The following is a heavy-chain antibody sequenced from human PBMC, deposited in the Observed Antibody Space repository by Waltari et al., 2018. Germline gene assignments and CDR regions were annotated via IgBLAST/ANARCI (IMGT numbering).Heavy chain of an antibody. CDR2: ISWNSDVI. Sequence: EVQLLESGGGLVQAARSLRLSCAASGFTFDAYAMHWVRQAPGKGLEWVSGISWNSDVINYADSVKGRFTVSRDNAKSSLYLQMNSLRPEDMALYYCAKGAVTGTTWYYFDHWGQGTLVTVSS. CDR3: AKGAVTGTTWYYFDH. J-gene: IGHJ4*02. D-gene: IGHD1-7*01. CDR1: GFTFDAYA. V-gene: IGHV3-9*03.